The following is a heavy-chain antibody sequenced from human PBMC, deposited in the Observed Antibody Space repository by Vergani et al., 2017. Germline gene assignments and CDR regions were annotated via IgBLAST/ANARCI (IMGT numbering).Heavy chain of an antibody. J-gene: IGHJ4*02. Sequence: QVQLVQSGAEVKKPGSSVKVSCKASGGTFSSYAISWVRQAPGQGLEWMGRIIPILGIANSAQKFKGRVTITADKSTSTAYMELSSLRSEDTDVYYCAGGLSPEYSSAVDYWGQGTLVTVSS. CDR2: IIPILGIA. D-gene: IGHD6-6*01. CDR3: AGGLSPEYSSAVDY. V-gene: IGHV1-69*04. CDR1: GGTFSSYA.